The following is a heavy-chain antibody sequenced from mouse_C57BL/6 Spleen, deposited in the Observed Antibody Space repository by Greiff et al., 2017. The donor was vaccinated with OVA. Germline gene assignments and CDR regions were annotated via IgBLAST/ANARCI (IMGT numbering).Heavy chain of an antibody. J-gene: IGHJ3*01. V-gene: IGHV1-62-2*01. D-gene: IGHD1-1*01. Sequence: QVQLQQSGAELVKPGASVTLSCKASGYTFTEYTIHWVKQRSGPGLEWIGWFYPGSGSISYNENFKDKATLTAAKSSSTVYMELSRLKSEGSSVYYCAIHEGDYYGSSKTWFAYWGQGTLVTVSA. CDR1: GYTFTEYT. CDR2: FYPGSGSI. CDR3: AIHEGDYYGSSKTWFAY.